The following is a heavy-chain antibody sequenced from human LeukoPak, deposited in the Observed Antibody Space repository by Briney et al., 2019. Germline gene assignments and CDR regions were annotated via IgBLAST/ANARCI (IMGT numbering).Heavy chain of an antibody. CDR2: IYPGDSVT. D-gene: IGHD4-17*01. V-gene: IGHV5-51*01. Sequence: AGESLKISCKGSGYSFTSYWIGWVRQMPGKGLEWMGIIYPGDSVTKYRPSFQGQVTILADKSISTAYLQWSSLKASETALYYCARLQYASPYGNEPASYHYYGMDVWGQGTLVTVSS. CDR1: GYSFTSYW. J-gene: IGHJ6*02. CDR3: ARLQYASPYGNEPASYHYYGMDV.